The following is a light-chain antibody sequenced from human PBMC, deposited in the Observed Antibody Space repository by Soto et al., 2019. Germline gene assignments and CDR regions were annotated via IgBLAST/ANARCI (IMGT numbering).Light chain of an antibody. V-gene: IGKV3D-15*01. CDR2: GAS. CDR3: QQYNNWPYLT. Sequence: EIVMTQSPATLSVSPGERATLSCRASQSVSSNLSWYQQKPGQSPRLLIYGASIRATGIPARFSGSGSWAEFTLTISSLQSEDFAVYYCQQYNNWPYLTFGGGTKVDIK. J-gene: IGKJ4*01. CDR1: QSVSSN.